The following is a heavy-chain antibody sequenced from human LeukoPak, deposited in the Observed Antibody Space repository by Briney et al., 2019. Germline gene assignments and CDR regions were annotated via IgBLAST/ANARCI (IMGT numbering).Heavy chain of an antibody. J-gene: IGHJ4*02. Sequence: GGSLRLSCAASGFTFSSYSMNWVRQAPGKGLEWVSSISSSSSYIYYADSVKGRFTISRDNAKNSLYLQMNSLRAEDTAVYYCARFGGYQLLWNYYFDYWGQGTLVTVSS. CDR1: GFTFSSYS. CDR2: ISSSSSYI. V-gene: IGHV3-21*01. D-gene: IGHD2-2*01. CDR3: ARFGGYQLLWNYYFDY.